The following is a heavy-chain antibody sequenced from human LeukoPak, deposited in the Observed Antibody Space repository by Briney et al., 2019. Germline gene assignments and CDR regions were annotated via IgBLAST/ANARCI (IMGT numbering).Heavy chain of an antibody. D-gene: IGHD4-17*01. CDR2: IYHSGST. V-gene: IGHV4-38-2*02. CDR3: ARATVNPWYFDY. Sequence: SETLSLTCTVSGYSISSGYYWGWIRQPPGKGLEWIGSIYHSGSTYYNPSLKSRVTISVDTSKNQFSLKLNSVTAADTAVYYCARATVNPWYFDYWGQGTLVTVSS. J-gene: IGHJ4*02. CDR1: GYSISSGYY.